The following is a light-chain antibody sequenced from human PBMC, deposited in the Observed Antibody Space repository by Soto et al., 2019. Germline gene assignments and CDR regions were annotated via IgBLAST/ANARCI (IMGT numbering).Light chain of an antibody. CDR2: GAS. CDR1: QSVSSSY. V-gene: IGKV3-20*01. Sequence: EIVLTQSPGTLSLSPGERATISCRASQSVSSSYLAWYQQKPGQAPRLLINGASSRATGIPDRFSGSGSGTDFTLTISRLEPEDFAVYYCQQYGSSPPITFGQGTRLEIK. CDR3: QQYGSSPPIT. J-gene: IGKJ5*01.